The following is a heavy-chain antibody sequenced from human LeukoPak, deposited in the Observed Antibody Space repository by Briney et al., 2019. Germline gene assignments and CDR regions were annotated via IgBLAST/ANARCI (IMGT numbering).Heavy chain of an antibody. D-gene: IGHD3-10*01. CDR2: ISDGGTYT. CDR3: AKDHHSGSGNYFTHFDC. CDR1: GFTFSSYA. J-gene: IGHJ4*02. Sequence: GGSLRLSCAASGFTFSSYAMSWVRQAPGKGLEWVSAISDGGTYTYYADSVKGRFTISRDNSKNTLFLQMTNLRGEDRAVYYCAKDHHSGSGNYFTHFDCWGQGTLVTVSS. V-gene: IGHV3-23*01.